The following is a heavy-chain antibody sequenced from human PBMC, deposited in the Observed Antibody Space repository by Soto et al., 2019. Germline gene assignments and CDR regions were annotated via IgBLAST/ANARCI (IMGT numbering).Heavy chain of an antibody. V-gene: IGHV5-51*01. Sequence: PGESLKISCKGSGYSFAGYWIGWVRQMPGKGLDWMGVIYPGDSDTRYSPSFHGQVTIPADKSISTAYLQWSSLKASDTAMYFCARLPGVRGVFDGFNVWGQGTMVTVS. D-gene: IGHD3-10*01. CDR2: IYPGDSDT. CDR3: ARLPGVRGVFDGFNV. J-gene: IGHJ3*01. CDR1: GYSFAGYW.